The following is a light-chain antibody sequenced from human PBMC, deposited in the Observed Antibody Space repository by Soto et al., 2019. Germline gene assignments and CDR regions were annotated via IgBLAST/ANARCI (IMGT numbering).Light chain of an antibody. CDR3: CSKSGGTSVI. V-gene: IGLV2-23*02. J-gene: IGLJ2*01. CDR2: EVS. CDR1: SSDVGSYNL. Sequence: QSALTQPTSLSESPGQSITISCTGTSSDVGSYNLVSWYQQHPGKVPKLVIYEVSNRPSGVSARFSGSKSGNTASLTISGLQVEDEADYYCCSKSGGTSVIFGGGTQVTVL.